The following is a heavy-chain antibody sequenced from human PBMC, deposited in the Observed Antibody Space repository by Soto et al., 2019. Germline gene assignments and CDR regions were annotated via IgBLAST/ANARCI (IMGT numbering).Heavy chain of an antibody. CDR2: IYSGGST. CDR3: ARGKDYGSGSYSGY. D-gene: IGHD3-10*01. J-gene: IGHJ4*02. Sequence: EVQLVESGGGLIQPGGSLRLSCAASGLTVSSNYMSWVRQAPGKGLEWVSVIYSGGSTDYADSVKGRFTISRDNSKNTLYLQMHSLRAEDTAVYYCARGKDYGSGSYSGYWGQGTLVTVSS. V-gene: IGHV3-53*01. CDR1: GLTVSSNY.